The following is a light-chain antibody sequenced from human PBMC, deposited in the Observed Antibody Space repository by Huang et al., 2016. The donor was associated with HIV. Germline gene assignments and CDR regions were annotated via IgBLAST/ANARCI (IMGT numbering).Light chain of an antibody. Sequence: DIQMTQSPSSLSASVGDRVTITCRASQSISSYLNWYQQQPEKAPKLLIYAASSLQSGVSSSVSGSGSGTDFTLTISSLQPEDFATYYCQQSYSTPQTFGQGTKLEIK. V-gene: IGKV1-39*01. CDR1: QSISSY. J-gene: IGKJ2*01. CDR3: QQSYSTPQT. CDR2: AAS.